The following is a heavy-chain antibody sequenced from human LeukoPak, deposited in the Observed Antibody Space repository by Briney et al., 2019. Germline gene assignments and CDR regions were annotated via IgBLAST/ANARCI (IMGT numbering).Heavy chain of an antibody. Sequence: PSETLSLTCTVSGGSISSYYWSWIRQPPGKGLEWIGYIYYSGSTNYNPSLKSRVTISVDTSKNQFSLKLSSVTAADTAVYYCARGWYFGSGSYYFDYWGQGTLVTVSS. CDR3: ARGWYFGSGSYYFDY. V-gene: IGHV4-59*01. CDR1: GGSISSYY. J-gene: IGHJ4*02. CDR2: IYYSGST. D-gene: IGHD3-10*01.